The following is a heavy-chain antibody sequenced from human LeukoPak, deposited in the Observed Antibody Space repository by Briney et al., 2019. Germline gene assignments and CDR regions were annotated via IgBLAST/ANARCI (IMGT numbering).Heavy chain of an antibody. J-gene: IGHJ3*01. D-gene: IGHD3-22*01. V-gene: IGHV3-9*01. CDR3: ARASYYYDTTGLGAVDL. Sequence: PGRSLRLSCAASGFTFNDHAMYWVRQAPGKGLEWVSGINWNSDNIGYADSVKGRFTISRDDAKKSLFLQMNSLRAEDTALYYCARASYYYDTTGLGAVDLWGQGTMVTASS. CDR1: GFTFNDHA. CDR2: INWNSDNI.